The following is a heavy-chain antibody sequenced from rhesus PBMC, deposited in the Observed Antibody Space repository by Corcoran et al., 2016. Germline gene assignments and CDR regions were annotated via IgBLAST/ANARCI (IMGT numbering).Heavy chain of an antibody. CDR2: IYWDDDK. Sequence: QVTLKESGPALVKPTQTLTLTCTFSGFSLRIRGMGVAWIRQPPGKALEWLASIYWDDDKYYTTSLKSRLTISKDTSKNQVILAMTNMDPVDTATYYCVRVRGTVGTASNSGYWGQGVLVTVSS. J-gene: IGHJ4*01. CDR1: GFSLRIRGMG. D-gene: IGHD5-24*01. V-gene: IGHV2S1*01. CDR3: VRVRGTVGTASNSGY.